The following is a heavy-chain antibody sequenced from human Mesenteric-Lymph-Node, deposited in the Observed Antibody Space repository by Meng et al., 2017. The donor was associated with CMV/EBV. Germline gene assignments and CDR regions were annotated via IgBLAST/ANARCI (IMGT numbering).Heavy chain of an antibody. CDR3: ARDSVTAYYYYGMDV. CDR1: GFTFSNYW. CDR2: ISSSGSTI. Sequence: GGSLRLSCAASGFTFSNYWMSWVRQAPGKGLEWVSYISSSGSTIYYADSVKGRFTISRDNAKNSLYLQMNSLRAEDTAVYYCARDSVTAYYYYGMDVWGQGTTVTVSS. V-gene: IGHV3-11*01. D-gene: IGHD1-14*01. J-gene: IGHJ6*02.